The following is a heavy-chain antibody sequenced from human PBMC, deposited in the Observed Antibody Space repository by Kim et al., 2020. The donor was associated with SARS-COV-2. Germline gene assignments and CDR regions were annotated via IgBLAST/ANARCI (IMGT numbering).Heavy chain of an antibody. CDR1: GGSFSGYY. CDR2: INHSGST. V-gene: IGHV4-34*01. J-gene: IGHJ6*02. CDR3: ARYRRQLWSPYYYYYYGMDV. D-gene: IGHD5-18*01. Sequence: SETLSLTCAVYGGSFSGYYWSWIRQPPGKGLEWIGEINHSGSTNYNPSLKSRVTISVDTSKNQFSLKLSSVTAADTAVYYCARYRRQLWSPYYYYYYGMDVWGQGTTVTVSS.